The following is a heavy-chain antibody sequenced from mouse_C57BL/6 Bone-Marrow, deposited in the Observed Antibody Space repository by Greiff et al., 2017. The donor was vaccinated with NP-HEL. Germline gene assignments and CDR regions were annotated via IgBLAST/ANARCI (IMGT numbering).Heavy chain of an antibody. CDR3: ARYTDY. CDR1: GFTFTDYY. CDR2: IRNKANGYTT. Sequence: EVMLVESGGGLVQPGGSLSLSCAASGFTFTDYYMSCVRQPPGKALEWLGFIRNKANGYTTEYSASVKGRFTISRDNSQIILYLQMHALRAEDSATYYCARYTDYWGQGTSVTVSS. J-gene: IGHJ4*01. V-gene: IGHV7-3*01.